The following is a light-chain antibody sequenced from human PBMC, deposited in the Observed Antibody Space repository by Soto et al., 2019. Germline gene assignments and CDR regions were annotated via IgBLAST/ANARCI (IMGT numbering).Light chain of an antibody. V-gene: IGLV2-8*01. J-gene: IGLJ1*01. CDR1: SRDVGGYNY. CDR3: CTYVGSNNYV. Sequence: HSALTQPPSAFGSPGQSVAISCTGTSRDVGGYNYVSWYQQYPGKAPKLIMYEVTKRPSGVPDRFSGSKSGNTASLTVSGLQAEDEADYYCCTYVGSNNYVFGTGTRVTV. CDR2: EVT.